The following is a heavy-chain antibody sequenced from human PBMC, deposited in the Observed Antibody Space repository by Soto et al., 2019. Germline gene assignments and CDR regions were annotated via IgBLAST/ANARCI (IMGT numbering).Heavy chain of an antibody. CDR3: AKDLRLRATVTTFDFDY. CDR1: GFTFSSYA. V-gene: IGHV3-23*01. D-gene: IGHD4-17*01. J-gene: IGHJ4*02. Sequence: GGSLRLSCAASGFTFSSYAMSWVRQAPGKGLEWVSAISGSGGSTYYADSVKGRFTISRDNSKNTLYLQMNSLRAEDTAVYYCAKDLRLRATVTTFDFDYWGQGTLVTVSS. CDR2: ISGSGGST.